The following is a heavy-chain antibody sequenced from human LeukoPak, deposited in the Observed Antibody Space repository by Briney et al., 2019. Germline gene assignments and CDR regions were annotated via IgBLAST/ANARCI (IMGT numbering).Heavy chain of an antibody. V-gene: IGHV3-7*01. CDR2: IRQDGSEK. CDR3: ARENRSTSCCFDY. J-gene: IGHJ4*02. D-gene: IGHD2-2*01. CDR1: RFTLSSYW. Sequence: GGSLRPSCAPSRFTLSSYWMSWVRPAPGKGLEWVANIRQDGSEKYYVDSVKGQFTISRDNAKNSLYLQMTSLRAEDTAVYYCARENRSTSCCFDYWGQGTLVTVSS.